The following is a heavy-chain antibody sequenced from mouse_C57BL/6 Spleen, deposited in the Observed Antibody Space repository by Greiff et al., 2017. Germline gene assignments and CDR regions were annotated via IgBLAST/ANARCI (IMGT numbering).Heavy chain of an antibody. V-gene: IGHV1-81*01. J-gene: IGHJ1*03. CDR3: AITTVVEGYVEV. Sequence: QVQLQQSGAELARPGASVKLSCKASGYTFTSYGISWVKQRTGQGLEWIGEIYPRSGTTYYNEKFKGKATLTADKSSSTAYMELRSLTSEDSAVYFCAITTVVEGYVEVWGTGTTVTVSS. CDR1: GYTFTSYG. CDR2: IYPRSGTT. D-gene: IGHD1-1*01.